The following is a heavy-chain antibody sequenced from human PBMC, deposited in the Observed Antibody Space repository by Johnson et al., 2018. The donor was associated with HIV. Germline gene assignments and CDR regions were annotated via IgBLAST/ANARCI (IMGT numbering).Heavy chain of an antibody. CDR3: ASSITMIVVVTGGAFDI. Sequence: VQLLESGGGLVQPGGSLRLSCAASGFTFDDHAMSWVRQRPGKGLEWVSVIYSGGSTYYADSVKGRFTLSRDNSKNTLYLQMNSLRAEDTAVYYCASSITMIVVVTGGAFDIWGQGTMVTVSS. V-gene: IGHV3-23*03. CDR1: GFTFDDHA. D-gene: IGHD3-22*01. CDR2: IYSGGST. J-gene: IGHJ3*02.